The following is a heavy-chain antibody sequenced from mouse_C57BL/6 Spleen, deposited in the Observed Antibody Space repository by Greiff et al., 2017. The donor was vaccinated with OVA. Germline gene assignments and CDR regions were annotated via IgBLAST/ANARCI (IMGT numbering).Heavy chain of an antibody. CDR1: GYTFTDHT. J-gene: IGHJ3*01. Sequence: VQLQQSDAELVKPGASVKISCKVSGYTFTDHTIHWMKQRPEQGLEWIGHIYPRDGSTKYNEKFKGKATLTADKSSSTAYMQLNSLTSEDSAVYFCARRESIYYGSSGAWFAYWGQGTLVTVSA. CDR2: IYPRDGST. CDR3: ARRESIYYGSSGAWFAY. V-gene: IGHV1-78*01. D-gene: IGHD1-1*01.